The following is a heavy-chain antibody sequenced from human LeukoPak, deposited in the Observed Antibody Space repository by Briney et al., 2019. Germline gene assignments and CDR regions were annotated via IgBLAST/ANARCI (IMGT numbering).Heavy chain of an antibody. CDR3: AKDSSSGRGGYDWYHYYYGMDV. D-gene: IGHD5-12*01. Sequence: GRSLRLSCAASGFTFSSYGIHWVRQAPGKGLEWVAVISYDGSNKYYADSVKGRFTISRDNSKNTLYLQMNSLRAEDTAVYYCAKDSSSGRGGYDWYHYYYGMDVWGQGTTVTVSS. V-gene: IGHV3-30*18. J-gene: IGHJ6*02. CDR1: GFTFSSYG. CDR2: ISYDGSNK.